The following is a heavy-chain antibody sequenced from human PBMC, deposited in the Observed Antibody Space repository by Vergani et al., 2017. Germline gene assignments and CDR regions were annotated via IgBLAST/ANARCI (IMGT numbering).Heavy chain of an antibody. J-gene: IGHJ4*02. D-gene: IGHD5-24*01. V-gene: IGHV3-33*06. CDR1: GFTLRSHG. CDR2: IWYDGSNK. CDR3: AKSGWLQHFGAHYFDS. Sequence: QVHLVESGGGVVQPGRSLRLSCAASGFTLRSHGMHWVRQAPGKGLEWVTIIWYDGSNKYYADSVKGRFTISRDSSNNTLFLQMDSLRAEDTAVYYCAKSGWLQHFGAHYFDSWGQGILVTVSS.